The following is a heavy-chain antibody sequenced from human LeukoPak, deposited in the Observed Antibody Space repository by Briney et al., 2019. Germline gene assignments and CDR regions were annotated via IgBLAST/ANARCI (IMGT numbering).Heavy chain of an antibody. CDR2: ILYKGGRT. CDR1: GFTFISYA. Sequence: GGSLRLSCAASGFTFISYAMHWVRQPPGKGRGWVSSILYKGGRTYYADSVKDRLNISRDNYKNTLYLQMNSLRADDTAVYYCAKSRRLKLSRGAESYYYYGMDVWGQGTTVTVSS. CDR3: AKSRRLKLSRGAESYYYYGMDV. D-gene: IGHD3-10*01. V-gene: IGHV3-23*01. J-gene: IGHJ6*02.